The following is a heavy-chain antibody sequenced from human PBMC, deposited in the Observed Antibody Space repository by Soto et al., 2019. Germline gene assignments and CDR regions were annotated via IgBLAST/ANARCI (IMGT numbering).Heavy chain of an antibody. CDR1: GFTFSTYA. Sequence: GGSLRLSCAASGFTFSTYAMNWVRQAPGKGLEWVSGISGSGDSTYYADAVKGRFTISRDNSKSTLYLQMNSLRAEDTAVYYCGKGRSYYYYYGVDVWGQGTTVTVSS. J-gene: IGHJ6*02. V-gene: IGHV3-23*01. D-gene: IGHD1-26*01. CDR2: ISGSGDST. CDR3: GKGRSYYYYYGVDV.